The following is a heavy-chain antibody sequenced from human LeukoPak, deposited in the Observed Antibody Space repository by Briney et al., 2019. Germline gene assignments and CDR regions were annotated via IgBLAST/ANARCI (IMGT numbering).Heavy chain of an antibody. J-gene: IGHJ4*02. V-gene: IGHV4-59*08. CDR3: ASPRGFSYGYFDY. D-gene: IGHD5-18*01. Sequence: PSETLSLTCTVSGGSISGYYWSWIRQPPGKGLEWIGNIYYSGSTNYNPSLKSRVTISVDTSKKQFSLKLSSVTATDTAAYYCASPRGFSYGYFDYWGQGTLVTVSS. CDR2: IYYSGST. CDR1: GGSISGYY.